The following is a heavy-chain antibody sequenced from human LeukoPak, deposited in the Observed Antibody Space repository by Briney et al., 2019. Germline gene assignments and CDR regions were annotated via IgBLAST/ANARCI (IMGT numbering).Heavy chain of an antibody. V-gene: IGHV4-34*01. Sequence: SETLSLTCAVYGGSFSGYYWSWIRRPPGKGLEWIGEINHSGSTNYNPSLKSRVTISVDTSKNQFSLKLSSVTAADTAVYYCARDGEYCSGGSCYAFDYWGQGTLVTVSS. J-gene: IGHJ4*02. CDR2: INHSGST. CDR3: ARDGEYCSGGSCYAFDY. D-gene: IGHD2-15*01. CDR1: GGSFSGYY.